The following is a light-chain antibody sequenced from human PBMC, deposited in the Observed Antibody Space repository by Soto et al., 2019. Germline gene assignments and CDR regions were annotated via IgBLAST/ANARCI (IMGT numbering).Light chain of an antibody. CDR2: GAS. J-gene: IGKJ2*01. V-gene: IGKV3-20*01. CDR3: QHYDSSPMYT. CDR1: QSVSSNY. Sequence: EIVLTQSPGTLSLSPGERATLSCRASQSVSSNYLAWYQQKPGQAPRLLIYGASSRATGIPDRFSGSGSGTDFTLTSSRLEPEDFAVYYCQHYDSSPMYTFGQGTKLEIK.